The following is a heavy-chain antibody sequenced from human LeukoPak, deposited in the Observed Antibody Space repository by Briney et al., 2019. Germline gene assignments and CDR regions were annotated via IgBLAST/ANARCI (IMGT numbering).Heavy chain of an antibody. CDR1: GGSISSHY. CDR3: ARLSDTAMVIYSSGGMDV. CDR2: IYYSGST. J-gene: IGHJ6*02. V-gene: IGHV4-59*08. D-gene: IGHD5-18*01. Sequence: PSETLSLTCTVSGGSISSHYWSWIRQPPGKGLEWIGYIYYSGSTNYNPSLKSRVTISVDTSKNQFSLKLSSVTAADTAVYYCARLSDTAMVIYSSGGMDVWGQGTTVTVSS.